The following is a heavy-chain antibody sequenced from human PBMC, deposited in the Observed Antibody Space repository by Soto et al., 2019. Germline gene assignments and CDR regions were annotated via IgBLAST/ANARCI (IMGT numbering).Heavy chain of an antibody. Sequence: EVQLLESGGGLIQPGGSLRLSCAASGFTFSSSAMSWVRQXPXXXXEWVSAISGSGGSTYHADSVRGRFTISRDNSKXTLXLXXXXLXXEXXXXXXXXXXXXXXXXXXDXWGQGTLVTVSS. CDR3: XXXXXXXXXXXDX. V-gene: IGHV3-23*01. CDR2: ISGSGGST. J-gene: IGHJ4*02. CDR1: GFTFSSSA.